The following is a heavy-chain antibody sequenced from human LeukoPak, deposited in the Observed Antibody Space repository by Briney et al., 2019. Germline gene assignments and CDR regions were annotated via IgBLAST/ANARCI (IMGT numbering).Heavy chain of an antibody. V-gene: IGHV4-59*01. CDR3: ARGGAARLHFQN. D-gene: IGHD6-6*01. Sequence: SETLSLTRIVSGGSISTYYWNWIRQPPGKGLEWIGYIYHSGSTNYNPSLQSRVTISVDTSKNQFSLNLNSVTAADTAVYYCARGGAARLHFQNWGQGTLVTVSS. CDR1: GGSISTYY. CDR2: IYHSGST. J-gene: IGHJ1*01.